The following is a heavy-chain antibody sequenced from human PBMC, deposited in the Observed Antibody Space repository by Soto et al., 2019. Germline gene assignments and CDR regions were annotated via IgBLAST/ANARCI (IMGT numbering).Heavy chain of an antibody. Sequence: QVQLVQSGAEVRKPGASVKVSCKASGYSFTTSGISWVRQAPGQGLEWMGWISAYNVNTNYAQKLQGRVTMTTDTSTSTAYMELRSLRSDDTAVYYCARVSGSGTQSAFIFDYWGQGTLVTVSS. J-gene: IGHJ4*02. CDR2: ISAYNVNT. V-gene: IGHV1-18*01. CDR3: ARVSGSGTQSAFIFDY. D-gene: IGHD3-10*01. CDR1: GYSFTTSG.